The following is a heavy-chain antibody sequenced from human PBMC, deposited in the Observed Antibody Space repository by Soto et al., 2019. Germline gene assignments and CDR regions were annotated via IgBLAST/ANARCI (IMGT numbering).Heavy chain of an antibody. V-gene: IGHV4-39*01. Sequence: PSETLSLTCTVSGGSISSSRCHWGWIRQPPGKGLEWIASIKYSGTTHYNPSLKSRVTISVDTSTNQFSLKLNSVTAADAAVYYCTRHEGGAAADRPLDYWGQGTLVTVSS. CDR1: GGSISSSRCH. D-gene: IGHD6-13*01. CDR3: TRHEGGAAADRPLDY. J-gene: IGHJ4*02. CDR2: IKYSGTT.